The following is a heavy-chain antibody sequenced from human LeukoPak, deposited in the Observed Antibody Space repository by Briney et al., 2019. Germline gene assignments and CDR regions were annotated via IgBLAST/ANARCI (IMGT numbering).Heavy chain of an antibody. V-gene: IGHV3-7*01. Sequence: PGGSLRLSCAASGFTFSSFWMTWGRQAPGKGLEWVANINQDGSEKYYVDSVKGRFTISRDNAKNSLYLQMNSLRAEDTAVYYCARHYCSGGSCHFDYWGQGTLVTVSS. CDR2: INQDGSEK. CDR3: ARHYCSGGSCHFDY. CDR1: GFTFSSFW. J-gene: IGHJ4*02. D-gene: IGHD2-15*01.